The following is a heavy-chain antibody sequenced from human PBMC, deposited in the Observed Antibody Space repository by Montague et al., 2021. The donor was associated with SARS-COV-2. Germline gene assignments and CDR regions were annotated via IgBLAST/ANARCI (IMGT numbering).Heavy chain of an antibody. D-gene: IGHD3-22*01. J-gene: IGHJ4*02. Sequence: SLRLSCPASGFTFGDYAMHWVRQAPGKGLEWVSGISWNSGSIGYXDSVKGRFTISRDNAKNSLYLQMNSLRAEDMALYYCAKDIDYYDSSGYYDYWGQGTLVTVSS. CDR1: GFTFGDYA. CDR2: ISWNSGSI. V-gene: IGHV3-9*03. CDR3: AKDIDYYDSSGYYDY.